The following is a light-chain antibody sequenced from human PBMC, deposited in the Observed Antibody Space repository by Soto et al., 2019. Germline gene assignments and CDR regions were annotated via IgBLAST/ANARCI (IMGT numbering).Light chain of an antibody. CDR1: SSDVGRDNY. V-gene: IGLV2-14*03. CDR2: DVS. Sequence: QSALAQPASVSGSRGQSITISCTGTSSDVGRDNYVSLFQQHPGKVPKLIIYDVSNWPSVGSDRFSGSKSGNTASLTISGLHPEDEADYYCSSFTSSSTFVFGTGTKVTVL. J-gene: IGLJ1*01. CDR3: SSFTSSSTFV.